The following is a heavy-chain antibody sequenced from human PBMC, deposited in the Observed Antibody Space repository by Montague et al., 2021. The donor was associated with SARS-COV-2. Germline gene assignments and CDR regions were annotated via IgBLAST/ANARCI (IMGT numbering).Heavy chain of an antibody. J-gene: IGHJ4*02. D-gene: IGHD3-3*01. CDR2: IYYSGST. V-gene: IGHV4-59*08. CDR3: ARQLPVTIYGVVIHPCGMDD. CDR1: GGSISSYY. Sequence: SETLSLTCTVSGGSISSYYWSWIRQPPGKGLEWIGYIYYSGSTNYNPSLKSRVTISVDTSKNQFSLKLSSVTAADTAVYYCARQLPVTIYGVVIHPCGMDDWGQGTLVTVSS.